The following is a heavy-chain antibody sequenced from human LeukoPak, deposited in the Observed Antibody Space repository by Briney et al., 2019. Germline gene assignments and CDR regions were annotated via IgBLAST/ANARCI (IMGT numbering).Heavy chain of an antibody. D-gene: IGHD3-22*01. Sequence: SQTLSLTCAVSGGSISSGGYSWSRIRQPPGKGLEWIGYIYHSGSTYYNPSLKSRDTISVDRSKNQFSLKLRSVTAADTAVYYCARDSSGYYWYFDLWGRGTLVTVSS. CDR1: GGSISSGGYS. V-gene: IGHV4-30-2*01. CDR2: IYHSGST. J-gene: IGHJ2*01. CDR3: ARDSSGYYWYFDL.